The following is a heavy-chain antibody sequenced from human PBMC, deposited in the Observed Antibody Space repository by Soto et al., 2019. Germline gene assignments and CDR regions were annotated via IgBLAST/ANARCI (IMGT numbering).Heavy chain of an antibody. CDR3: ARMKVDSYQFYYAMDV. V-gene: IGHV2-26*01. J-gene: IGHJ6*02. CDR2: IFSDNER. CDR1: GFSLTTGKMG. D-gene: IGHD3-9*01. Sequence: ESGPTLVNPTETLTLTCTVPGFSLTTGKMGVSWIRQPPGKALEWLAHIFSDNERSYSTSLQGRLTISKDTSGSQVVLSMTNVDPVDTATYYCARMKVDSYQFYYAMDVWGQGTTVTASS.